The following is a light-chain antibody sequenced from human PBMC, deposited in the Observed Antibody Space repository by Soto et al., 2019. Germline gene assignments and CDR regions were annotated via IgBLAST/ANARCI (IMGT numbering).Light chain of an antibody. CDR2: DVS. CDR3: SSYASSITLV. J-gene: IGLJ2*01. CDR1: SSDVGGYDY. V-gene: IGLV2-14*01. Sequence: QSALTQPASASGSPGQSITISCTGTSSDVGGYDYVSWYQQHPGKAPKLLMFDVSKRPSGVSYRFSGSKSGNTASLTISGLQAEDEADSYCSSYASSITLVFGGGTKVTVL.